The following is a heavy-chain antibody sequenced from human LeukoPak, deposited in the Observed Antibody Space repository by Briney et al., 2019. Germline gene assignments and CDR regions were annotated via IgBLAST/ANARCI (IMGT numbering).Heavy chain of an antibody. CDR3: ATMTTVTTGDLGYNWFDP. Sequence: SETLSLTCAVYGGSFSGYYWSWIRQPPGKGLEWIGEINHSGSTNYNPSLKSRVTISVDTSKNQFSLKLSSVTAADTALYYCATMTTVTTGDLGYNWFDPWGQGTLVTVSS. J-gene: IGHJ5*02. D-gene: IGHD4-17*01. V-gene: IGHV4-34*01. CDR2: INHSGST. CDR1: GGSFSGYY.